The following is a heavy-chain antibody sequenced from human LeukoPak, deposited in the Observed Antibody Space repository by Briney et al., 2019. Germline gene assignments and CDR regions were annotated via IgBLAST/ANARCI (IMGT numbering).Heavy chain of an antibody. D-gene: IGHD5-12*01. CDR1: GGSISSYY. J-gene: IGHJ4*02. CDR2: IYYSGST. V-gene: IGHV4-59*01. CDR3: ARDESGYSPDY. Sequence: SETLSLTCTVSGGSISSYYWSWIRQPPGKGLEWIGYIYYSGSTNYNPSLKSRVTISVDTSKNQFSLKLSSVTAADTAVYYCARDESGYSPDYWGQGTLVTVSS.